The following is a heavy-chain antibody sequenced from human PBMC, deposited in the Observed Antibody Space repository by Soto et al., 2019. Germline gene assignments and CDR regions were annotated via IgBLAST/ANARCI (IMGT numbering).Heavy chain of an antibody. Sequence: ASVKVSFKASGYTFTSYGISWLRQAPGQGLEWMGWISAYNGNTNYAQKLQGRVTMTTDTSTSTAYMELRSLRSDDTAVYYCARIGLVDWLFNSDYWGQGTLVTVSS. J-gene: IGHJ4*02. V-gene: IGHV1-18*01. D-gene: IGHD3-9*01. CDR1: GYTFTSYG. CDR3: ARIGLVDWLFNSDY. CDR2: ISAYNGNT.